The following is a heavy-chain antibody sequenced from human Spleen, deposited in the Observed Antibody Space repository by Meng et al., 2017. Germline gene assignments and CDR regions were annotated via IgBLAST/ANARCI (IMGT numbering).Heavy chain of an antibody. CDR1: GGSISSYY. D-gene: IGHD4-17*01. CDR2: IYHSGST. J-gene: IGHJ2*01. Sequence: GSLRLSCTVSGGSISSYYWSWIRQPPGKGLEWIGYIYHSGSTNYNPSLKSRVTMSVDTSKNQFSLKLSSVTAADTAVYYCARVLTTVTDWYFDLWGRGTLVTVSS. V-gene: IGHV4-59*01. CDR3: ARVLTTVTDWYFDL.